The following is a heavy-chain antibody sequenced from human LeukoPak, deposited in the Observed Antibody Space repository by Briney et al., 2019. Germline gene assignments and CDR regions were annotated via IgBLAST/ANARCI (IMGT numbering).Heavy chain of an antibody. J-gene: IGHJ4*02. D-gene: IGHD3-9*01. Sequence: GGSLRLSCAASGFIFSSYSMNWVRQAPGKGLEWVSSISSSSSYIYYADSVKGRFTISRDNAKNSLYLQMNSLRAEDTAVYYCARVPSTGYYSDYYFDYWGQGTRVTVSS. CDR1: GFIFSSYS. CDR2: ISSSSSYI. CDR3: ARVPSTGYYSDYYFDY. V-gene: IGHV3-21*01.